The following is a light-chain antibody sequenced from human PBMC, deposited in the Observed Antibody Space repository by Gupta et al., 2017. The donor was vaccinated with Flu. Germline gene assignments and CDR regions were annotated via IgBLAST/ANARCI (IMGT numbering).Light chain of an antibody. CDR1: SNDVGGYNF. CDR2: EVS. J-gene: IGLJ3*02. CDR3: CSYTTSYTLV. Sequence: QSALTQPASVSGSPGQSITISCPGTSNDVGGYNFVSWYQQHPGKAPRLLSYEVSNRPSGVSNRFSGSKSGNTASLTISGLQAEDEGNYYCCSYTTSYTLVFGGGTKLTVL. V-gene: IGLV2-14*01.